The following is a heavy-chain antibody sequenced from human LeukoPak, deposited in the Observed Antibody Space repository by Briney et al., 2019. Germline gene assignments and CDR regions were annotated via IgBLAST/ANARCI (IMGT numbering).Heavy chain of an antibody. CDR1: GFTFSSYA. Sequence: GGSLRLSCAASGFTFSSYAMSWVRQAPGKGLEWVSAISGSGGSTYYADSVKGRFTISRDNPKNTLYLQMNSLRAEDTAVYYCAKCGRGQQLALLIPVFDYWGQGTLVTVSS. CDR3: AKCGRGQQLALLIPVFDY. V-gene: IGHV3-23*01. J-gene: IGHJ4*02. CDR2: ISGSGGST. D-gene: IGHD6-13*01.